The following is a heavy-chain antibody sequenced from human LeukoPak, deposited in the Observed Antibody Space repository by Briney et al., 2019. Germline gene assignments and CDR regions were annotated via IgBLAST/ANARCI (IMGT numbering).Heavy chain of an antibody. CDR2: ISYDGSNK. Sequence: PGGSLRLSCAASGFTFSSYAMHWVRQAPGKGLEWVAVISYDGSNKYYADSVKGRFTISRDNAKNSLYLQMNSLRAEDTAVYYCARDQRPMRWLQPLYYFDYWGQGTLVTVSS. V-gene: IGHV3-30-3*01. CDR3: ARDQRPMRWLQPLYYFDY. D-gene: IGHD5-24*01. J-gene: IGHJ4*02. CDR1: GFTFSSYA.